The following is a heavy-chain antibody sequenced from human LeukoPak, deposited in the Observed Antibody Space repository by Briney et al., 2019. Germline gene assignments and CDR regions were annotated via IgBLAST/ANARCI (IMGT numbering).Heavy chain of an antibody. J-gene: IGHJ5*02. D-gene: IGHD3-22*01. V-gene: IGHV1-2*02. CDR3: ARDDSSCYYSPLQENWFDP. CDR1: GYTFTGYY. CDR2: INPNSGGT. Sequence: ASVKVSCKASGYTFTGYYMHWVRQAPGQGLEWMGWINPNSGGTNYAQKFQGRVTMTRDTSISTAYMELSRLRSDDTAVYYCARDDSSCYYSPLQENWFDPWGQGTLVTVSS.